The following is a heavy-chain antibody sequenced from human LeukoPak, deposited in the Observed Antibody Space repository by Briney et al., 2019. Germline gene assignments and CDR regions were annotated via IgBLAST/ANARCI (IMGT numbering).Heavy chain of an antibody. CDR3: ARIVVNSIAVAHWFDP. J-gene: IGHJ5*02. CDR1: GFTLSSNY. Sequence: GGSLRLSCAASGFTLSSNYMSWVRQAPGKGLEWVSVIYSGGRTYYTDSVTGRFTISRDNSKNTLYLQMNSLRAEDTAVYYCARIVVNSIAVAHWFDPWGQGTLVTVSS. D-gene: IGHD6-19*01. CDR2: IYSGGRT. V-gene: IGHV3-53*01.